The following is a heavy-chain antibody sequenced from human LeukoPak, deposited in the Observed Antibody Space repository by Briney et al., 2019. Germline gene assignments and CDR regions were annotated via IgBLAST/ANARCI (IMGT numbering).Heavy chain of an antibody. CDR1: GFTFSSYA. CDR3: ASDYGDYGDY. J-gene: IGHJ4*02. V-gene: IGHV3-33*08. CDR2: IWYDGSNK. Sequence: GGSLRLSCAASGFTFSSYAMHRVRQAPGKGLEWVAVIWYDGSNKYYADSVKGRFTISRDNSKNTLYLQMNSLRAEDTAVYYCASDYGDYGDYWGQGTLVTVSS. D-gene: IGHD4-17*01.